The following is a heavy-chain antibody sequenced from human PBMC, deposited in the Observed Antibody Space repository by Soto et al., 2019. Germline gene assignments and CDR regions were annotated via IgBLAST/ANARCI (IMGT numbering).Heavy chain of an antibody. V-gene: IGHV3-74*01. CDR2: INGDGTTT. J-gene: IGHJ4*02. CDR1: GFTFSSYC. Sequence: XVSLRLSCAASGFTFSSYCVHWVRQAPGKGLVWVSRINGDGTTTGYADFVKGRFSISRDSAKNALYLQMNSLRAEDTAVYYCVRALSVTTKFDYWGQGTLVTVSS. CDR3: VRALSVTTKFDY. D-gene: IGHD4-17*01.